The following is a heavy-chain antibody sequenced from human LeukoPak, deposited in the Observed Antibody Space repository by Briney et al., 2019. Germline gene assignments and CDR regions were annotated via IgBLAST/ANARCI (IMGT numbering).Heavy chain of an antibody. J-gene: IGHJ4*02. D-gene: IGHD6-13*01. CDR2: INHSGST. CDR3: ARSGAAAGKDY. V-gene: IGHV4-34*01. Sequence: SETLSLTCAVYGGSFSGYYWSWIRQPPGKGLEWIGEINHSGSTNYNPSLKSRVTISVDTSKNQFSLKLSSVTAADTAVYYCARSGAAAGKDYWGQGTLVTVSS. CDR1: GGSFSGYY.